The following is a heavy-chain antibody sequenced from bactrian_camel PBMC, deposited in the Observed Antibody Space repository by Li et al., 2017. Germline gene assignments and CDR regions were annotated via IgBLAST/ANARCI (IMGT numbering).Heavy chain of an antibody. CDR1: GFTFSTYA. Sequence: VQLVESGGGLVQPGGSLRLSCAASGFTFSTYAMSWVRQAPGKGLEWISVLDGDGDTTYYADFVKGRFTISRDNAKNTLYLQLNSLQTEDTGMYYCAKNVYSDYYYGIEYWGKGTQVTVS. J-gene: IGHJ7*01. V-gene: IGHV3S31*01. CDR2: LDGDGDTT. D-gene: IGHD4*01.